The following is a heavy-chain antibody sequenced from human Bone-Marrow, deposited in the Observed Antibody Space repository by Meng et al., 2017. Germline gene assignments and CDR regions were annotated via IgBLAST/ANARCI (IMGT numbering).Heavy chain of an antibody. CDR1: GYNFPDYY. CDR3: ARDEDISAAGKLFGDY. V-gene: IGHV1-2*06. CDR2: INPKSGDT. Sequence: QVQRGQSGAGGKKPGASVKVSCKPSGYNFPDYYIHWVRRAPGQGLEWMGRINPKSGDTHYAQKFQARVTMTGDTSISTAYMELSGLRSDDTAMYYCARDEDISAAGKLFGDYWGQGTLVTVSS. D-gene: IGHD6-25*01. J-gene: IGHJ4*02.